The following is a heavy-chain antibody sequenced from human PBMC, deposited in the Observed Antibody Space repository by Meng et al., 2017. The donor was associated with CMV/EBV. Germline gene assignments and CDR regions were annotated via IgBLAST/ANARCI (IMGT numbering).Heavy chain of an antibody. CDR2: ISAYNGNT. CDR3: ARDPLFGGGGRFDL. Sequence: HVARVQSGPRVKKPGASVKLSCKASGYTFTSNGISWVRQAPGQGLEWMGWISAYNGNTNYAQKLQGRVTMTTDTSTSTAYMELRSLRSDDTAVYYCARDPLFGGGGRFDLWGRGTLVTVSS. D-gene: IGHD3-10*01. CDR1: GYTFTSNG. J-gene: IGHJ2*01. V-gene: IGHV1-18*01.